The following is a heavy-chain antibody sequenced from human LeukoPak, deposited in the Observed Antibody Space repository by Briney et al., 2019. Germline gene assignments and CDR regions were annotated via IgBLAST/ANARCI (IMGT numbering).Heavy chain of an antibody. V-gene: IGHV3-74*01. CDR3: ARGTAVTAGIDY. J-gene: IGHJ4*02. CDR1: GFNFSSYS. D-gene: IGHD6-13*01. CDR2: INTDGSAT. Sequence: GGSLRLSCAVSGFNFSSYSMHWVRQAPGKGLVWVSLINTDGSATTYGDSAKGRFTVSRDNDKNTLFLEMNSLRVEDTAVYYCARGTAVTAGIDYWGQGNLVTVSS.